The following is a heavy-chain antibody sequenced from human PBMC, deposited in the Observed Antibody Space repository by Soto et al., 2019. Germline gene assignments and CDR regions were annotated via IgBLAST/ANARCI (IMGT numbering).Heavy chain of an antibody. CDR1: GFTFSSYG. V-gene: IGHV3-33*01. J-gene: IGHJ3*02. CDR2: IWYDGSNK. D-gene: IGHD4-17*01. Sequence: GGSLRLSCAASGFTFSSYGMHWVRQAPGKGLEWVAVIWYDGSNKYYADSVKGRFTISRDNSKNTLYLQMNSLRAEDTAVYYCARDRRDYGDYLDAFDIWGQGTMVTVSS. CDR3: ARDRRDYGDYLDAFDI.